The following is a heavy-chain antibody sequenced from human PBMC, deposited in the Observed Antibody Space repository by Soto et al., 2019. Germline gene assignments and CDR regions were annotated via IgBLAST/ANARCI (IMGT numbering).Heavy chain of an antibody. Sequence: QVQLVQSGAEVRKPGASVRVSCKASGYIFTNYYIHWVRQAPGQGLEWRGIINPSGGDTSYAHKFQGRVTMTRDTSTGTVYMELSSLRSEDTAVYYCVRSQLLYWFDPWGQGTLVTVSS. J-gene: IGHJ5*02. CDR3: VRSQLLYWFDP. CDR2: INPSGGDT. D-gene: IGHD2-2*02. V-gene: IGHV1-46*03. CDR1: GYIFTNYY.